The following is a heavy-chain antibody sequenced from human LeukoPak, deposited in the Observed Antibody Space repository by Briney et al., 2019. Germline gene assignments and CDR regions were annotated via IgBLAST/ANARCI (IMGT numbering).Heavy chain of an antibody. J-gene: IGHJ4*02. CDR2: ISVSGDTK. CDR3: AQGYSSGWYPY. V-gene: IGHV3-23*01. Sequence: GGSLRLSCAVSGFTITDYGMSWVRQAPGKGLEWVSAISVSGDTKYYADSVKGRFIISRDNSRNTLYLQINSLRAEDTALYYCAQGYSSGWYPYWGQGTLVTVSS. D-gene: IGHD6-19*01. CDR1: GFTITDYG.